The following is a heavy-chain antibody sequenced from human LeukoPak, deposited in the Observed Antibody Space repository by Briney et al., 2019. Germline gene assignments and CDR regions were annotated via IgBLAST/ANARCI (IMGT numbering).Heavy chain of an antibody. CDR3: ARPIYYYDSSGYYSRYAFDI. V-gene: IGHV4-38-2*01. Sequence: SETLSLTCAVSGYSISSGYYWGWIRQPPGKGLEWIGSIYHSGSTYYNPSLKSRVTISVDTSKNQFPLKLSSVTAADTAVYYCARPIYYYDSSGYYSRYAFDIWGQGTMVTVSS. CDR2: IYHSGST. D-gene: IGHD3-22*01. J-gene: IGHJ3*02. CDR1: GYSISSGYY.